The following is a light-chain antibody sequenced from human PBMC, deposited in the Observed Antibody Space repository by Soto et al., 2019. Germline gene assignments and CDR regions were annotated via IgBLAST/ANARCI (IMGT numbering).Light chain of an antibody. Sequence: EIVMTQSPATLSVSPGERATLSCRASQSVSINLAWYQQKPGQAPRLVIYDTSTRATGIPARLSGSGSGTEFTLTISGLQSEDFAIYYCHQYNSWPLTFGQGTKVEIK. CDR3: HQYNSWPLT. CDR2: DTS. J-gene: IGKJ1*01. V-gene: IGKV3-15*01. CDR1: QSVSIN.